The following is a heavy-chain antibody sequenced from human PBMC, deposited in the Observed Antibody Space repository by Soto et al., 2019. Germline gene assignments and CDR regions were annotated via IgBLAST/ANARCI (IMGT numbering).Heavy chain of an antibody. CDR1: EYTFTSYT. Sequence: ASVKVSCKASEYTFTSYTMHWARQAPGQRLEWMGWINGGNGNTKYSQKFQGRVTITRGTSASTAYMELSSLRSDDTAVYYCARELQGLYYFDYWGQGTLVTVSS. J-gene: IGHJ4*02. D-gene: IGHD4-4*01. CDR3: ARELQGLYYFDY. CDR2: INGGNGNT. V-gene: IGHV1-3*01.